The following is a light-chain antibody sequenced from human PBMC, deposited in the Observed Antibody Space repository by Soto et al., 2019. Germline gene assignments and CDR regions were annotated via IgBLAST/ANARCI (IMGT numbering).Light chain of an antibody. V-gene: IGLV2-23*01. Sequence: QSVLTQPASVSGSPGQSITISCTGTSSDVGSYKFVSWYQHHPGKAPKLMIYEGSKRPSGVSYRFSGSKSGNTASLTISGLQAEYEADYYCCSYAGSSTLVFGGGTKLTVL. CDR3: CSYAGSSTLV. CDR2: EGS. J-gene: IGLJ2*01. CDR1: SSDVGSYKF.